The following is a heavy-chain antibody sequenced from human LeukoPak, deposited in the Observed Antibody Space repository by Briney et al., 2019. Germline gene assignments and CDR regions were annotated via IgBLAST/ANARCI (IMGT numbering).Heavy chain of an antibody. Sequence: GGSLRLSCAASGFTFSDYWMSWVRQAPGKGLEWVANINQDGSGEAYVDSVKGRFTISRDNARNSLYLQMSNLRAEDTAVYCCARNAFDIWGQGTMVIVSS. CDR2: INQDGSGE. CDR3: ARNAFDI. CDR1: GFTFSDYW. J-gene: IGHJ3*02. V-gene: IGHV3-7*01.